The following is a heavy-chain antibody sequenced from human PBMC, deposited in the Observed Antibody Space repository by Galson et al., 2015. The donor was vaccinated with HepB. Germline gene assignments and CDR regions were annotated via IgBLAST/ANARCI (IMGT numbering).Heavy chain of an antibody. V-gene: IGHV4-31*03. J-gene: IGHJ5*02. Sequence: TLSLTCTVSGASISSGGYFWSWIRQHPGKGLEWIGYIYYSGSTYYNPSLKSRGTISVDTSKNQFSLKLSSVTAADTAVYYCARDWGSPGNWFDPWGQGTLVTVSS. CDR3: ARDWGSPGNWFDP. D-gene: IGHD3-16*01. CDR2: IYYSGST. CDR1: GASISSGGYF.